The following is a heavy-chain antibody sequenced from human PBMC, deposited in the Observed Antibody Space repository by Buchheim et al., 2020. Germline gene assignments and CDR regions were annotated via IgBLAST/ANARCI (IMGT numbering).Heavy chain of an antibody. CDR3: TTVGQQWLYDFYYYPFIDV. D-gene: IGHD6-19*01. J-gene: IGHJ6*03. Sequence: EVHLVESGGGLVEPGGSLRVSCAASGFTFTNTWMSWVRQAPGKGLEWVGRIKSKTDGGTTDYAAPVKGRFTISRDDARNILYLEMHSLKSEDTAVYYCTTVGQQWLYDFYYYPFIDVWGKGTT. CDR2: IKSKTDGGTT. V-gene: IGHV3-15*01. CDR1: GFTFTNTW.